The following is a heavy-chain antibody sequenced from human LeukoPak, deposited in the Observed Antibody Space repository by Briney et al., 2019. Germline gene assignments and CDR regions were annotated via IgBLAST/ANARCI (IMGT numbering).Heavy chain of an antibody. CDR3: AREILYGLVLGNFDY. V-gene: IGHV1-2*02. D-gene: IGHD6-19*01. CDR2: INPNSGGT. CDR1: GYSFSGHY. J-gene: IGHJ4*02. Sequence: GASVKVSCKTSGYSFSGHYIQWVRQAPGQGLEWMGWINPNSGGTNYAQKFQGRVTMTRDTSISTAYMELSRLRSDDTAVYYCAREILYGLVLGNFDYWGQGTLVTVSS.